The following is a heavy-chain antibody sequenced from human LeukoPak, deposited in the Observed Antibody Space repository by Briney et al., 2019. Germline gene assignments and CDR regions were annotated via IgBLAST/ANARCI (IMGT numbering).Heavy chain of an antibody. V-gene: IGHV4-61*02. CDR3: ARVSCGGGTCYHSRGWFDA. D-gene: IGHD2-15*01. CDR2: IYTSGST. CDR1: GGSISSSSYY. Sequence: SETLSLTCTVSGGSISSSSYYWSWIRQPAGKGLEWIGRIYTSGSTNYNPSLKSRVTISVDTSKNQFSLNLSSVTAADTAVYYCARVSCGGGTCYHSRGWFDAWGQGTLVTVSS. J-gene: IGHJ5*02.